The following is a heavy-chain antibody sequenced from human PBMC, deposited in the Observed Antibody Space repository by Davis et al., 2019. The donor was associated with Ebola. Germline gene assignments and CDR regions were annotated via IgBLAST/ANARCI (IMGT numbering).Heavy chain of an antibody. V-gene: IGHV3-74*01. J-gene: IGHJ4*02. CDR3: ARGQNVFRH. Sequence: PGGSLRLSCAASGFTFTNYWMHWVRQGPGKGLLWVSRVNGDGSRTDYADSVKGRFTISRDNAKKMLYLQMNSLRADDTAVYYCARGQNVFRHWGQGTPVTVSS. CDR2: VNGDGSRT. CDR1: GFTFTNYW. D-gene: IGHD2/OR15-2a*01.